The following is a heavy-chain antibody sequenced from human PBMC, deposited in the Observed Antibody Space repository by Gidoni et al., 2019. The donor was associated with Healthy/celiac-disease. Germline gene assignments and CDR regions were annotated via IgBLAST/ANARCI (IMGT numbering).Heavy chain of an antibody. V-gene: IGHV4-34*01. J-gene: IGHJ5*02. Sequence: QVQLQQWGAGLLQPSETLSLTCAVYGGSFSGYYWSWIRQPPGKGLEWIGEINHSGSTNYNPSLKSRVTISVDTSKNQFSLKLSSVTAADTAVYYCARGVRITIFGVVRGDWFDPWGQGTLVTVSS. CDR1: GGSFSGYY. CDR2: INHSGST. D-gene: IGHD3-3*01. CDR3: ARGVRITIFGVVRGDWFDP.